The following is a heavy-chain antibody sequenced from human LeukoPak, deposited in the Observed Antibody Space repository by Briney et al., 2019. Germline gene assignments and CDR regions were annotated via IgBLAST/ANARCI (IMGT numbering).Heavy chain of an antibody. CDR2: IYNDGRT. D-gene: IGHD5-24*01. CDR1: GFTVSSNY. J-gene: IGHJ4*02. V-gene: IGHV3-53*01. CDR3: ARGTVDGYSHFDY. Sequence: GGSLRLSCAASGFTVSSNYMSWVRQAPGKGLEWVSVIYNDGRTSYADSVKGRFTISRDNSKNTLYLQMNSLRAEDTAVYYCARGTVDGYSHFDYWGQGTLVTVSS.